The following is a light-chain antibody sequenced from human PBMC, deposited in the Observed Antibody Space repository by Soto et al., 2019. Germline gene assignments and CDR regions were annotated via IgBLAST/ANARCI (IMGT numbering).Light chain of an antibody. V-gene: IGKV1-5*03. CDR3: QQYNCYPLT. CDR2: KAS. Sequence: DIQMTQSPSTLSASVGDRVTITCRASQSISSWLAWYQQKPGKAPNPLIYKASSLESGVPSRFSGSGSGTEFTLTISSLQPDDFATYYCQQYNCYPLTFGGGTKVEIK. J-gene: IGKJ4*01. CDR1: QSISSW.